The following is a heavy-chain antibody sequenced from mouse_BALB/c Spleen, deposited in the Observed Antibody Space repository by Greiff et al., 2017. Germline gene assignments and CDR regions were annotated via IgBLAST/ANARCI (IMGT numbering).Heavy chain of an antibody. V-gene: IGHV2-6-7*01. CDR1: GFSLTGYG. J-gene: IGHJ3*01. CDR2: IWGDGST. D-gene: IGHD2-10*02. CDR3: ARDEGYGKTWFAY. Sequence: QVQLQESGPGLVAPSQSLSITCTVSGFSLTGYGVNWVRQPPGKGLEWLGMIWGDGSTDYNSALKSRLSISKDNSKSQVFLKMNSLQTDDTARYYCARDEGYGKTWFAYWGQGTLVTVSA.